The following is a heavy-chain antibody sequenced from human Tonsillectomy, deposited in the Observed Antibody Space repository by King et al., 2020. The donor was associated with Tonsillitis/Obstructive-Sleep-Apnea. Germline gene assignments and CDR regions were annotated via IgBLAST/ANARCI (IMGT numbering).Heavy chain of an antibody. J-gene: IGHJ6*02. V-gene: IGHV4-4*07. CDR1: GGSISSYY. CDR2: IYTSGNT. Sequence: VQLQESGPGLVKPSETLSLTCTVSGGSISSYYWSWIRQPAGKGLEWIGRIYTSGNTNYNPSLKSRVTMSVDTSKNQFSLKPSSVTAADTAVYYCARDREYSRGGYYYYGLHVWGQGTTVTVSS. D-gene: IGHD6-6*01. CDR3: ARDREYSRGGYYYYGLHV.